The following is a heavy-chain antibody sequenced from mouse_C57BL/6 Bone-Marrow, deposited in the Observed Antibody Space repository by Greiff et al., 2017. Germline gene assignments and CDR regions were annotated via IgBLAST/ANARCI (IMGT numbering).Heavy chain of an antibody. CDR1: GFTFSSYA. J-gene: IGHJ1*03. V-gene: IGHV5-9-1*02. CDR2: ISSGGDYI. Sequence: EVQLVESGEGLVKPGGSLKLSCAASGFTFSSYAMSWVRQTPEKRLEWVAYISSGGDYIYYADTVQGRFTISRDNARNTLYLQMSSLKSEDTAMFYCTRAPNWYFDVWGTGTTVTVSS. CDR3: TRAPNWYFDV.